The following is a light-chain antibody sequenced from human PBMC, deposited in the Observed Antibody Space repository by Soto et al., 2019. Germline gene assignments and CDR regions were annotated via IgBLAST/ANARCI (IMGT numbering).Light chain of an antibody. CDR3: AAWDDSLNGWV. J-gene: IGLJ3*02. CDR2: SNS. V-gene: IGLV1-44*01. CDR1: SSNIGSNP. Sequence: QSLLTQPPSASGTPGQRVTISCSGSSSNIGSNPVNWYQQLPGTAPKLLIYSNSQRPSGVPDRFSGSKSGTSASLAISGLQSDDEADYYCAAWDDSLNGWVFGGGTKVTVL.